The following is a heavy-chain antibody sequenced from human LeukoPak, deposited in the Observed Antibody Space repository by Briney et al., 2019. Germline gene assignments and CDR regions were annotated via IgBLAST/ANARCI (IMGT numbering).Heavy chain of an antibody. CDR3: ARVDWLPRGGLVY. V-gene: IGHV1-2*02. CDR2: INPNSGGT. D-gene: IGHD3-9*01. J-gene: IGHJ4*02. CDR1: GYTFTDYY. Sequence: ASVKVSCKASGYTFTDYYIHWVRQAPGQGLECMGWINPNSGGTNYAQKFQGRVTMTRDTSIRTAYMELSSLRSDDTAVYYCARVDWLPRGGLVYWGQGTLVTVSS.